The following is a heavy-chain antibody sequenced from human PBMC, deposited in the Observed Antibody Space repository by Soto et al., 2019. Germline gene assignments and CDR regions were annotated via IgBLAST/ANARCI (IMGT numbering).Heavy chain of an antibody. V-gene: IGHV1-18*01. CDR3: ARPQNDILTDSYTNFFDS. D-gene: IGHD3-9*01. CDR2: ISAYNGNS. Sequence: QVQLLQSVAEVKKPGASVKVSCKASGYTFTHYGITWLLQAPGQGTEWMGWISAYNGNSDYAQNLQDRVTMTTDTSTSTAYMELRSLRSDDTAVYYCARPQNDILTDSYTNFFDSWGQGTLVTVSS. CDR1: GYTFTHYG. J-gene: IGHJ5*01.